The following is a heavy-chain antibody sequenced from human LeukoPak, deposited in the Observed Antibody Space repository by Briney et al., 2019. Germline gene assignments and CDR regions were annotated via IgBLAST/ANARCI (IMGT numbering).Heavy chain of an antibody. Sequence: PGGSLRLSCAASGFTASSNYMSWVRQAPGKGLAWVSVIYIGGSTYYADSVKGRFTISRDNSKNTLYLQMNSLRAEDTAVYYCARDRREYSGNYFDYWAREPWSPSP. V-gene: IGHV3-53*01. CDR3: ARDRREYSGNYFDY. CDR2: IYIGGST. J-gene: IGHJ4*02. D-gene: IGHD1-26*01. CDR1: GFTASSNY.